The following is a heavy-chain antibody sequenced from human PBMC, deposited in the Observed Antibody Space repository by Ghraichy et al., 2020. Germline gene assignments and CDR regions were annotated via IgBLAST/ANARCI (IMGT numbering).Heavy chain of an antibody. D-gene: IGHD3-3*01. CDR2: ISAYNGNT. V-gene: IGHV1-18*01. CDR3: ARDGYDFWSGYSTLSYAFDI. CDR1: GYTFTSYG. Sequence: ASVKVSCKASGYTFTSYGISWVRQAPGQGLEWMGWISAYNGNTNYAQKLQGRVTMTTDTSTSTAYMELRSLRSDDTAVYYCARDGYDFWSGYSTLSYAFDIWGQGTMVTVSS. J-gene: IGHJ3*02.